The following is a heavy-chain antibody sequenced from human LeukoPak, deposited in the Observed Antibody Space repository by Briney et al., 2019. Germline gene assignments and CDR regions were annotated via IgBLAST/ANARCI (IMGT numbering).Heavy chain of an antibody. V-gene: IGHV4-59*01. J-gene: IGHJ4*02. CDR2: IYYSGST. CDR1: GGSISSYY. Sequence: SGTLSPTCTVSGGSISSYYWSWIRQPPGKGLEWIGYIYYSGSTNYNPSLKSRVTISVDTSKNQFSLKLSSVTAADTAVYYCARDNYGEIDYWGQGTLVTVSS. D-gene: IGHD4-17*01. CDR3: ARDNYGEIDY.